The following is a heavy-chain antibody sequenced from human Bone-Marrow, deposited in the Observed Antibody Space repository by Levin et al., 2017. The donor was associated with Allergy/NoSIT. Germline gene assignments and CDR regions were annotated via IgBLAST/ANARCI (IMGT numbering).Heavy chain of an antibody. CDR3: TKEDWWRFDY. CDR2: ISKSGSDS. CDR1: GFSFSAYY. V-gene: IGHV3-11*05. J-gene: IGHJ4*02. D-gene: IGHD2-8*02. Sequence: PGGSLRLSCAVSGFSFSAYYMSWVRQAPGKGPEWISKISKSGSDSNYADSVKGRFTISRDNAKNSLYLEMNSLRVEDTAIYYCTKEDWWRFDYWGLGTLVTVSS.